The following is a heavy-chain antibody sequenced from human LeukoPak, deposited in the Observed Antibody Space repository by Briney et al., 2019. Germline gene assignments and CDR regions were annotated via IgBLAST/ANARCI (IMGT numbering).Heavy chain of an antibody. V-gene: IGHV1-18*01. CDR1: GGTFSSYG. CDR2: ISAYNGNT. J-gene: IGHJ6*02. Sequence: ASVKVSCKASGGTFSSYGISWVRQAPGQGLEWMGWISAYNGNTNYAQKLQGRVTMTTDTSTSTAYMELRSLRSDDTAVYYCARVMSSSGWRYGMDVWGQGTTVTVSS. CDR3: ARVMSSSGWRYGMDV. D-gene: IGHD6-19*01.